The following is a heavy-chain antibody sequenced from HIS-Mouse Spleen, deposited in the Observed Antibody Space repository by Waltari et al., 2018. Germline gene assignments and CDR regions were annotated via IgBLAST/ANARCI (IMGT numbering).Heavy chain of an antibody. CDR2: ISGSGGST. CDR1: GFTFSRYS. V-gene: IGHV3-23*01. J-gene: IGHJ4*02. Sequence: EVPLLASGGGLVQPGGSLRLSCAASGFTFSRYSLSWVRQAPGKGLEWVSAISGSGGSTYYADSVKGRFTISRDNSKNTLYLQMNSLRAEDTAVYYCAKSRGGDCYDYWGQGTLVTVSS. CDR3: AKSRGGDCYDY. D-gene: IGHD2-21*01.